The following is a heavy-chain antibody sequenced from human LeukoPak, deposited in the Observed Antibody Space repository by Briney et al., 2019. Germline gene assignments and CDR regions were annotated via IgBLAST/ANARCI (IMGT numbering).Heavy chain of an antibody. V-gene: IGHV4-39*01. CDR3: ARMIGDDAFDI. J-gene: IGHJ3*02. CDR2: IYYSGST. CDR1: GGSISRSSYY. D-gene: IGHD3-22*01. Sequence: PSETLSLTCTVSGGSISRSSYYWGWIRQPPGKGLEWIGSIYYSGSTYYNPSLKSRVTISVDTSKNQFSLKLSSVTATDTAVYYCARMIGDDAFDIWGQGTMVTVSS.